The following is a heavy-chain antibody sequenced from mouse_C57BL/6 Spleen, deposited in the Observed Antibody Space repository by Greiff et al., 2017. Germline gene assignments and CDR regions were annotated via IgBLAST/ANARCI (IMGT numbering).Heavy chain of an antibody. CDR3: ARMDYAYDWYFDV. Sequence: VQLQQSGAELVKPGASVKISCKASGYAFSSYWMNWVKQRPGKGLEWIGQIYPGDGDTDYNGKFKGKATLTADKSSSTAYMQLSSLTSEDSAVYFCARMDYAYDWYFDVWGTGTTVTVSS. CDR1: GYAFSSYW. CDR2: IYPGDGDT. D-gene: IGHD2-2*01. J-gene: IGHJ1*03. V-gene: IGHV1-80*01.